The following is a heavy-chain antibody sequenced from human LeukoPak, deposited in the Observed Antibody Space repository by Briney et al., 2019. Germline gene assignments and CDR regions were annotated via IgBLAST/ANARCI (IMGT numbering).Heavy chain of an antibody. V-gene: IGHV4-39*07. CDR2: INHSGST. J-gene: IGHJ4*02. Sequence: SETLSLTCTVSGGSISSGDYYWSWIRQPPGKGLEWIGEINHSGSTNYNPSLKSRVTISVDTSKNQFSLKLSSVTAADTAVYYCARAHSSGYYYAYFDYWGQGTLVTVSS. CDR3: ARAHSSGYYYAYFDY. D-gene: IGHD3-22*01. CDR1: GGSISSGDYY.